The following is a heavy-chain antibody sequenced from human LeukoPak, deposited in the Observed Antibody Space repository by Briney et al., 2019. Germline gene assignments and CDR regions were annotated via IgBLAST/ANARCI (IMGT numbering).Heavy chain of an antibody. CDR2: IYYSGST. Sequence: SETLSLTCTVSVGSISSYYWSWIRQPPGKGLEGIGYIYYSGSTNYNPSLKSRVTISVDTSKNQFSLKLSAVTAADTAVYYCASSRSAGLWFGWGQGTLVTVSS. D-gene: IGHD3-10*01. J-gene: IGHJ1*01. CDR1: VGSISSYY. CDR3: ASSRSAGLWFG. V-gene: IGHV4-59*01.